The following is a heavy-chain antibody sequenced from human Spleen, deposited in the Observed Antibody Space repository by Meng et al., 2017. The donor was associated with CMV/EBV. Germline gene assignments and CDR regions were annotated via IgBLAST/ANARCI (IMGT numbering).Heavy chain of an antibody. J-gene: IGHJ4*02. CDR1: GFTFSSYW. D-gene: IGHD2/OR15-2a*01. CDR3: APHWAYCTSTVCPG. V-gene: IGHV3-7*03. CDR2: IKQDGSDK. Sequence: GESLKISCAAPGFTFSSYWMTWVRQAPGKGLEWVASIKQDGSDKYYVDSVKGRFTISRDNAKNSLYLQMNSLRADDTAVYYCAPHWAYCTSTVCPGWGQGTLVTVS.